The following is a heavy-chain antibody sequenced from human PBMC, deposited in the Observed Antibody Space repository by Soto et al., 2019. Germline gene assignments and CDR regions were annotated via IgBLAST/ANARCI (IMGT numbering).Heavy chain of an antibody. CDR1: GYSFTSYW. Sequence: GESLKISCKGSGYSFTSYWIGWVRQMPGKGLEWMGIIYPADSDIRYSPSFQGQVTISADKSISTAYVQWSSLKASDTAMYYCSRQREAGTTSAFSSWGKGTMVTVAS. CDR2: IYPADSDI. CDR3: SRQREAGTTSAFSS. V-gene: IGHV5-51*01. J-gene: IGHJ3*01. D-gene: IGHD1-26*01.